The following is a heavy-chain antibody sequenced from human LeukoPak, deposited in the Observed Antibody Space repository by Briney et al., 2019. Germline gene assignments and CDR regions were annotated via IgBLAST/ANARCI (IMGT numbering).Heavy chain of an antibody. J-gene: IGHJ4*02. CDR2: IYYSGST. CDR3: ARGILQLASFDY. Sequence: NPSETLSLTCTVSGGSISSYYWSWIRQPPGKGLEWIGYIYYSGSTNYNPSLKSRVTISVDTSKNQFSLKLSSVTAADTAVYYCARGILQLASFDYWGQGTLVTVSS. V-gene: IGHV4-59*01. D-gene: IGHD2-15*01. CDR1: GGSISSYY.